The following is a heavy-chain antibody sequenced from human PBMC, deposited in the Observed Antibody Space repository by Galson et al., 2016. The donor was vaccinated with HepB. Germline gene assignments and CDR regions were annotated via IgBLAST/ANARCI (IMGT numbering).Heavy chain of an antibody. Sequence: SLRLSCAASGFTFSDYYMSWIRQAPGKGLEWISYISSRSSYKRYATSVTGRFTIASDDAKSSLSLQMNSLTARGTAVYYCAKWSHPGSGVSIDVIITSVVDVWGQGTMVTVSS. J-gene: IGHJ3*01. CDR3: AKWSHPGSGVSIDVIITSVVDV. CDR2: ISSRSSYK. D-gene: IGHD3-22*01. V-gene: IGHV3-11*06. CDR1: GFTFSDYY.